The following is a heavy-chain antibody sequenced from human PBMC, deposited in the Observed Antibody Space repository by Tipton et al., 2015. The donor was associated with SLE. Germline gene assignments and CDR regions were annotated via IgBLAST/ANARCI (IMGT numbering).Heavy chain of an antibody. D-gene: IGHD3-16*01. CDR2: VSPSGDT. Sequence: TLSLTCTVSGYSISTGFSSGWFRQPPGKGLDWIGHVSPSGDTNYNPSLERRVTISRDTPNNQFSLKLNSVTAADTAVYYCATRYYDYIWGGSRKYFFDYWGQGTLVTVSS. CDR1: GYSISTGFS. CDR3: ATRYYDYIWGGSRKYFFDY. J-gene: IGHJ4*02. V-gene: IGHV4-38-2*02.